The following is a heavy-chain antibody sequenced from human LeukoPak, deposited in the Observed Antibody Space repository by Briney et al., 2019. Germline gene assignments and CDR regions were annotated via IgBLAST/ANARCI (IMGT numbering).Heavy chain of an antibody. CDR3: ARLGWLFPSYNCLDP. CDR2: ISPYNDNT. Sequence: ASVKVSCKASGYTFTSYGISWVRQAPGQGLEWMGWISPYNDNTNYAQKLQGRVTMTTDTSTSTAYMELRSLRSDDTAVYYCARLGWLFPSYNCLDPGGQRPRVTVP. J-gene: IGHJ5*02. CDR1: GYTFTSYG. V-gene: IGHV1-18*01. D-gene: IGHD3-22*01.